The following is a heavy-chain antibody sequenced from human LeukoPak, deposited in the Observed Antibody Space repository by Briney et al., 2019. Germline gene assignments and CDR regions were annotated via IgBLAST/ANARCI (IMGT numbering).Heavy chain of an antibody. D-gene: IGHD3-3*01. V-gene: IGHV1-8*03. Sequence: ASVKVSCKASGYTFTSYDISWVRQATGQGLEWMGWMNPNSGNTGYAQKFQGRVTITRNTSISTAYMELSSLRSEDTAVYYCARGAHITIFGVVNYYFDYWGQGTLVTVSS. CDR1: GYTFTSYD. CDR2: MNPNSGNT. CDR3: ARGAHITIFGVVNYYFDY. J-gene: IGHJ4*02.